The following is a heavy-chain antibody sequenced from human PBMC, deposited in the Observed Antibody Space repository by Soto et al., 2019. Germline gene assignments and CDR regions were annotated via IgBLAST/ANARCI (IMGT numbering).Heavy chain of an antibody. V-gene: IGHV3-7*04. J-gene: IGHJ6*02. D-gene: IGHD3-22*01. CDR2: IKQDGSEK. CDR3: ARFYYDSSGYLPSPYYYYYDMDV. CDR1: GFTFSSYW. Sequence: PGGSLRLSCAASGFTFSSYWMSWVRQAPGKGLEWVANIKQDGSEKYYVDSVKGRFTISRDNAKNSLYLQMNSLRAEDTAVYYCARFYYDSSGYLPSPYYYYYDMDVWGQGTTVTVSS.